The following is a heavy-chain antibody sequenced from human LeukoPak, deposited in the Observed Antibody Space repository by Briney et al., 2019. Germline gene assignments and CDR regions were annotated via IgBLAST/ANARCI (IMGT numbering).Heavy chain of an antibody. D-gene: IGHD3-16*02. CDR2: IYYSGST. CDR1: GGSISSSSYY. J-gene: IGHJ4*02. CDR3: ASHFSDYVWGSYRYSRYFDY. Sequence: SETLSLTCTVSGGSISSSSYYWGWTRQPPGKGLEWIGCIYYSGSTYNNPSLKSRVTISVDTSKSQFSLKLSSVTAADTAVYYCASHFSDYVWGSYRYSRYFDYWGQGTLVTVSS. V-gene: IGHV4-39*07.